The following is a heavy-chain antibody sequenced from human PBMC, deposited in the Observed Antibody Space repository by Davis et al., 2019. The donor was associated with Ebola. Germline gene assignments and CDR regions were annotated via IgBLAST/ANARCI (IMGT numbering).Heavy chain of an antibody. J-gene: IGHJ6*02. D-gene: IGHD3-3*01. CDR3: ARDNNFWSGYYTPNYYYGMDV. Sequence: GSLRLSCTVSGGSISSYYWSWIRQPPGKGLEWIGYIYSSGSTNYNPSLKSRVTISVDTSKNQFSLKLSSVTAADTAVYYCARDNNFWSGYYTPNYYYGMDVWGQGTTVTVSS. CDR2: IYSSGST. V-gene: IGHV4-59*01. CDR1: GGSISSYY.